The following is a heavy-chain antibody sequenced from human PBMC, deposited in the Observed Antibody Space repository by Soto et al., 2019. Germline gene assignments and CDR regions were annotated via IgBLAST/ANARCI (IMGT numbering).Heavy chain of an antibody. CDR1: GFTFSSYG. CDR2: IWYDGSNK. J-gene: IGHJ4*02. Sequence: QVQLVESGGGVVQPGRSLRLSCAASGFTFSSYGMHWVRQAPGKGLEWVAVIWYDGSNKYYADSVKGRFTISRDNSKNTLYLQMNSLRAEDTAVYYCARDEDTVVTPPNYWGQGTLVTVSS. CDR3: ARDEDTVVTPPNY. D-gene: IGHD2-21*02. V-gene: IGHV3-33*01.